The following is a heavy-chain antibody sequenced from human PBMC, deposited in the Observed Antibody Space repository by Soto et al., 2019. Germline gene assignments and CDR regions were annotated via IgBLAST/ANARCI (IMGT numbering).Heavy chain of an antibody. CDR2: IKEDGSEE. CDR3: ATAISAPFSNFEY. Sequence: EVQLVQSGGDLVQPGGSLRLSCVASGFTFSTYWMTWVRQAPGLGLEWVAGIKEDGSEEVYVDSVKGRFSISRDNAKTSLYLPRNSLRAEDTAVYFCATAISAPFSNFEYWGQGSLVTVSS. V-gene: IGHV3-7*01. J-gene: IGHJ4*02. D-gene: IGHD2-2*01. CDR1: GFTFSTYW.